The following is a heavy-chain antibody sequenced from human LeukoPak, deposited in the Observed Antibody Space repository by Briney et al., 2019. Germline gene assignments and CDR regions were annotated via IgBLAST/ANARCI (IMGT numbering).Heavy chain of an antibody. V-gene: IGHV1-69*13. CDR3: ARGLPYSSGWYYFDY. CDR2: IIPIFGTA. J-gene: IGHJ4*02. Sequence: SVTVSCKASGGTFSSYAISWVRQAPGQGLEWMGGIIPIFGTANYAQKFQGRVTITADESTSTAYMELSSLRSEDTAVYYCARGLPYSSGWYYFDYWGQGTLVTVSS. D-gene: IGHD6-19*01. CDR1: GGTFSSYA.